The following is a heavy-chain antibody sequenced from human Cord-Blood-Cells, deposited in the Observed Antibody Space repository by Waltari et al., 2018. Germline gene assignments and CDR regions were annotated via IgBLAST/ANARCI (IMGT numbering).Heavy chain of an antibody. J-gene: IGHJ5*02. Sequence: QVQLVESGGGVVQPGRSLRLSCAASGCTFSSYAMHWVREAPGKGLEGVAVISYDGSNKYYADSVKGRFTISRDNSKNTLYLQMNSLRAEDTAVYYCARDKERNDSSGYPNWFDPWGQGTLVTVSS. CDR3: ARDKERNDSSGYPNWFDP. CDR2: ISYDGSNK. V-gene: IGHV3-30-3*01. CDR1: GCTFSSYA. D-gene: IGHD3-22*01.